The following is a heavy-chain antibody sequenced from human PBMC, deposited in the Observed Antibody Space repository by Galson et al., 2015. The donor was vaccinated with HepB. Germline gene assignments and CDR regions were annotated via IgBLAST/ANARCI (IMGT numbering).Heavy chain of an antibody. D-gene: IGHD3-9*01. CDR2: IWYDGSNK. V-gene: IGHV3-33*08. CDR3: ARGASRIYFDWLFDLRMEYFQH. Sequence: SLRLSCAASGFTFSSYGMHWVRQAPGKGLEWVAVIWYDGSNKYYADSVKGRFTISRDNSKNTLYLQMNSLRAEDTAVYYCARGASRIYFDWLFDLRMEYFQHWGQGTLVTVSS. J-gene: IGHJ1*01. CDR1: GFTFSSYG.